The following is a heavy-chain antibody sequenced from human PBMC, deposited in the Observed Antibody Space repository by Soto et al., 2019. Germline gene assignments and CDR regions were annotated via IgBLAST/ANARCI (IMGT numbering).Heavy chain of an antibody. CDR2: IYFSGST. D-gene: IGHD2-2*01. CDR3: ARFIVIIPGGGGMDV. J-gene: IGHJ6*02. CDR1: GGSISSGDYY. Sequence: LSLTCTVSGGSISSGDYYWSWIRQHPGKGLEWIGYIYFSGSTYYNPSLKSRVTMLLDTSKNQFSLKLSSVTAADTAVYYCARFIVIIPGGGGMDVWGQGTTVTVSS. V-gene: IGHV4-31*03.